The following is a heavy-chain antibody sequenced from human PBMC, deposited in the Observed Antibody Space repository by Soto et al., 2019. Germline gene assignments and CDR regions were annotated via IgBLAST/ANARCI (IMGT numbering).Heavy chain of an antibody. J-gene: IGHJ6*01. CDR2: ITYSGST. D-gene: IGHD2-15*01. CDR1: GGSISSYY. Sequence: QVQLQESGPGLVKPSETLSLTCRISGGSISSYYWNWIRQAPGKGLEWIGFITYSGSTNYNPALTSRVTISVDTSKDQISLRLNSVTAADTAVYYCARVQRTSWGYYYAVDVWGQGTTGTVSS. CDR3: ARVQRTSWGYYYAVDV. V-gene: IGHV4-59*01.